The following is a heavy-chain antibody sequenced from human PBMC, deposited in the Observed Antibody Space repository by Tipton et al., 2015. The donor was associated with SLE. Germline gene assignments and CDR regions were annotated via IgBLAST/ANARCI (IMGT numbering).Heavy chain of an antibody. J-gene: IGHJ6*02. CDR3: AREYYYCYYTLDV. CDR1: GGSFSGYY. V-gene: IGHV4-34*01. D-gene: IGHD3-10*01. CDR2: INHSGST. Sequence: TLSLTCAVYGGSFSGYYWSWIRQPPGKGLEWIGEINHSGSTNYNPSLKSRVTISVDTSKNQFSLKLSSVTAADTAVYYCAREYYYCYYTLDVWGQGTTVTVSS.